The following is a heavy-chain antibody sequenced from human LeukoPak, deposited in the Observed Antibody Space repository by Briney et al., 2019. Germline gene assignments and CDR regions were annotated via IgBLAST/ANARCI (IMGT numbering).Heavy chain of an antibody. J-gene: IGHJ4*02. D-gene: IGHD6-19*01. CDR1: GGSISTDY. CDR3: ARSPSGWAYYFDY. Sequence: SETLSLTCTLSGGSISTDYWNWIRQSPGKGLEWIGYVYYDGNTNENPSLKCRVRISVDRPGNQFSLSLTSVTAADTAVYYCARSPSGWAYYFDYWSQGTLVTVSS. V-gene: IGHV4-59*08. CDR2: VYYDGNT.